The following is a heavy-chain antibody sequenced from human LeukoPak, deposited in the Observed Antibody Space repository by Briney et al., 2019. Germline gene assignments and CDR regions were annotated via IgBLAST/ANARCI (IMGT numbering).Heavy chain of an antibody. CDR1: GFTFSSYG. CDR3: AKGSSSLPDYYYYYMDV. Sequence: PGGSLRLSCAASGFTFSSYGMDWVRQAPGKGLEWVSGISPGGGPTYYADSVRGRFSISRDDLKNTVYLQMKNLTAEDTAVYYCAKGSSSLPDYYYYYMDVWGKGTTVTISS. D-gene: IGHD6-6*01. CDR2: ISPGGGPT. J-gene: IGHJ6*03. V-gene: IGHV3-23*01.